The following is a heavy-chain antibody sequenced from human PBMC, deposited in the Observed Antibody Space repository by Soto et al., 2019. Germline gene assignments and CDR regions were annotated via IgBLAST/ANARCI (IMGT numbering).Heavy chain of an antibody. CDR2: IIPIFGTA. CDR3: ARGGRGRSGSGY. V-gene: IGHV1-69*01. D-gene: IGHD3-10*01. J-gene: IGHJ4*02. CDR1: GGTFSSYA. Sequence: QVQLVQSGAEVKKPGSSVKVSCKASGGTFSSYAISWVRQAPGQGLEWMGGIIPIFGTANYAQKFQGRVTITADESTSTANRGRSSLGSEDTAVYYGARGGRGRSGSGYWGKGTLVTVSS.